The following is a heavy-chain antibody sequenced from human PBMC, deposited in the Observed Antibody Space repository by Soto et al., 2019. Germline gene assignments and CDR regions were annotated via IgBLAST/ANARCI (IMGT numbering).Heavy chain of an antibody. V-gene: IGHV3-74*01. Sequence: EVQLVESGGGLVQPGGSLRLSCTASEFTFSTYWMHWVRQVPGKGLVWVSRVNSDGSSTTYADYVKGRFTISRDSAKSTVYLTMNSLGAVDTAVYYCAGARSNYDTSGGAFDIGGQGTMVTVSS. CDR1: EFTFSTYW. J-gene: IGHJ3*02. CDR2: VNSDGSST. CDR3: AGARSNYDTSGGAFDI. D-gene: IGHD3-22*01.